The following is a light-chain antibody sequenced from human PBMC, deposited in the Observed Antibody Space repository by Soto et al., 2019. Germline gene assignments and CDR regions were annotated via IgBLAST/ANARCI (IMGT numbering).Light chain of an antibody. CDR1: QTIAYNF. CDR3: QHYGDSSST. CDR2: DAS. V-gene: IGKV3D-20*01. Sequence: IVLTQSPGTLSVSPGEVATLSCGASQTIAYNFLAWYKHKPGLAPRLLVYDASKRATGIPDRFSGSGSGTDFALNITSLEPEDFAVYYCQHYGDSSSTFGGGTRVEI. J-gene: IGKJ4*01.